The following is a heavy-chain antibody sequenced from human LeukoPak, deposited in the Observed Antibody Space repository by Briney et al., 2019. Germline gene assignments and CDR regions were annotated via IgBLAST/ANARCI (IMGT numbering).Heavy chain of an antibody. Sequence: GGSLRLSCAASGFTFSSYEMHWVRQAPGKGLEWISYISSSDSTIYYADSVRGRFTISRDNAKKSLYLQMNSLRVEDTAVYYCVRDYGGSSPFDYWGQGTLVTVSS. CDR1: GFTFSSYE. V-gene: IGHV3-48*03. CDR3: VRDYGGSSPFDY. CDR2: ISSSDSTI. J-gene: IGHJ4*02. D-gene: IGHD4-23*01.